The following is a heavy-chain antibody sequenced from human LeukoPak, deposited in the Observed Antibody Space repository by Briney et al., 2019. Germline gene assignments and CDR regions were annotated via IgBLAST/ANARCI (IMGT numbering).Heavy chain of an antibody. Sequence: GGSLRLSCAASGFTFSSYWMHWVRQAPGKGLVWVSRINSDGSSTSYADSVKGRFTISRDNSKNTLYLQMNSLRAEDTAVYYCAELGITMIGGVWGKGTTVTISS. CDR3: AELGITMIGGV. D-gene: IGHD3-10*02. V-gene: IGHV3-74*01. J-gene: IGHJ6*04. CDR2: INSDGSST. CDR1: GFTFSSYW.